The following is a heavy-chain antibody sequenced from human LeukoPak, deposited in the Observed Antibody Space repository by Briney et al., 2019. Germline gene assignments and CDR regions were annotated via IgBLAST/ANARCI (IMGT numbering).Heavy chain of an antibody. J-gene: IGHJ4*02. CDR2: IYYSGST. CDR1: GGSISSSSYY. Sequence: SETLSLTCTVSGGSISSSSYYWGWIRQPPGKGLEWIGSIYYSGSTYYNPSLKSRVTISVDTSKNQFSLKLSSVTAADTAVYYCASTPRRLLWFREYDGGYYFDYWGQGTLVTVSS. D-gene: IGHD3-10*01. CDR3: ASTPRRLLWFREYDGGYYFDY. V-gene: IGHV4-39*01.